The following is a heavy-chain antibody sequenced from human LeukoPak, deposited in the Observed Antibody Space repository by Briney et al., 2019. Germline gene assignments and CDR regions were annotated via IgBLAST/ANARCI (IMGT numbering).Heavy chain of an antibody. D-gene: IGHD3-10*01. Sequence: SGGSLRLSCAASGFTFSSYGMHWVRQAPGKGLEWVAVIWYDGSNKYYADSVKGRFTISRDNSKNTLYLQMNSLRAEDTAVYYCARVSGDYYGSGSYYAAFDIWGQGQWSPSLQ. J-gene: IGHJ3*02. CDR1: GFTFSSYG. CDR3: ARVSGDYYGSGSYYAAFDI. CDR2: IWYDGSNK. V-gene: IGHV3-33*01.